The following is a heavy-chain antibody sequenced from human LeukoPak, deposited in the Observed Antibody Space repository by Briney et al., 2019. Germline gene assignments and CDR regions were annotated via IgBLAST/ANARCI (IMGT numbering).Heavy chain of an antibody. Sequence: SETLSLTCAVYGGSFSGYYWSWIRQPPGKGLEWIGEINHSGSTNYNPSLKSRVTISVDKSKNQFSLKLSSVTAADTAVYYCAREGSAVTTRGWFDPWGQGTLVTVSS. CDR1: GGSFSGYY. CDR2: INHSGST. CDR3: AREGSAVTTRGWFDP. J-gene: IGHJ5*02. D-gene: IGHD4-17*01. V-gene: IGHV4-34*01.